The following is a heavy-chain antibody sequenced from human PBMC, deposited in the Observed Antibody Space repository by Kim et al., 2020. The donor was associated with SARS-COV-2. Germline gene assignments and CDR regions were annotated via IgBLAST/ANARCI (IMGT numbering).Heavy chain of an antibody. J-gene: IGHJ4*02. CDR2: INAGNGNT. D-gene: IGHD1-7*01. V-gene: IGHV1-3*01. CDR1: GYTFTSYA. Sequence: ASVKVSCKSSGYTFTSYAFHWVRQAPGQSLEGMGRINAGNGNTHYSHKFQGRATINRDTSATTVYMELSGLKSEDTALYYCAALRGGVNWNFLYWGQGTLVTVSS. CDR3: AALRGGVNWNFLY.